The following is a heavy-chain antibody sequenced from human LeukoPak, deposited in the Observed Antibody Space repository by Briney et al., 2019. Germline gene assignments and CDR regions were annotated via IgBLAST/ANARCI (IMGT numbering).Heavy chain of an antibody. V-gene: IGHV4-38-2*01. CDR1: GGSFSGYY. CDR2: IYHSGNT. D-gene: IGHD4-17*01. CDR3: ARAGYGDSDFDY. Sequence: SETLSLTCAVYGGSFSGYYWGWIRQPPGKGLEWIGSIYHSGNTYYNPSLKSRVTISLDTSKNQFSLKLSSVTAADTAMYYCARAGYGDSDFDYWGQGTLVTVSS. J-gene: IGHJ4*02.